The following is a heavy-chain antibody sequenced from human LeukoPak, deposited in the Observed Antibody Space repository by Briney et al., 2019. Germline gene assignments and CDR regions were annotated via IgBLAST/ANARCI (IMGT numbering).Heavy chain of an antibody. Sequence: SETLSLTCTVSGGSISSSSYYWGWIRQPPGKGLEWIGSIYYSGSTYYNPSLKSRVTISVDTSKNQFSLKLSSVTAADTAVYYCARRPGGYYDFWSGPTYYYGSGSYYFDYWGQGTLSPSPQ. D-gene: IGHD3-10*01. CDR3: ARRPGGYYDFWSGPTYYYGSGSYYFDY. CDR2: IYYSGST. J-gene: IGHJ4*02. V-gene: IGHV4-39*07. CDR1: GGSISSSSYY.